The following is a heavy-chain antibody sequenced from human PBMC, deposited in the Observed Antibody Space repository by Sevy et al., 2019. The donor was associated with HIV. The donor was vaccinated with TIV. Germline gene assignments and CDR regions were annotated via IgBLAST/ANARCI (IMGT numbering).Heavy chain of an antibody. CDR3: AREAGKVRGIYTIDY. D-gene: IGHD3-16*01. V-gene: IGHV3-23*01. J-gene: IGHJ4*02. CDR1: GFTFSSYA. CDR2: ITASGNRA. Sequence: GGYLRLSCAASGFTFSSYAMDWVRQAPGKGPEWVSAITASGNRAYYADSVKGRFTISRDNSKNTLYVQMNSLRAEDPAIYYCAREAGKVRGIYTIDYWGQGTLVTVSS.